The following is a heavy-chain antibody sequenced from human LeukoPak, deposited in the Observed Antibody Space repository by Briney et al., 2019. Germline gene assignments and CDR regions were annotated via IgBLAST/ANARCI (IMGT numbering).Heavy chain of an antibody. J-gene: IGHJ4*02. V-gene: IGHV4-59*01. CDR1: GGSISSYY. CDR2: IYYSGST. Sequence: PSETLSLTCTASGGSISSYYWSWIRQPPGKGLEWIGYIYYSGSTNYNPSLKSRVPISVDTSKNQFSLKLSSVTAADTAVYYCARGSSWSRVDYWGQGTLVTVSS. D-gene: IGHD6-13*01. CDR3: ARGSSWSRVDY.